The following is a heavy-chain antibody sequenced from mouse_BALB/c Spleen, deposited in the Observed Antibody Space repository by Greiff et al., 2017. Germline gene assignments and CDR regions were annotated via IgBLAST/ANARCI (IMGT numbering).Heavy chain of an antibody. CDR1: GYTFTSYW. V-gene: IGHV1-7*01. Sequence: QVHVKQSGAELAKPGASVKMSCKASGYTFTSYWMHWVKQRPGQGLEWIGYINPSTGYTEYNQKFKDKATLTADKSSSTAYMQLSSLTSEDSAVYYCAGYYGKGDYYAMDYWGQGTSVTVSS. CDR3: AGYYGKGDYYAMDY. D-gene: IGHD2-1*01. CDR2: INPSTGYT. J-gene: IGHJ4*01.